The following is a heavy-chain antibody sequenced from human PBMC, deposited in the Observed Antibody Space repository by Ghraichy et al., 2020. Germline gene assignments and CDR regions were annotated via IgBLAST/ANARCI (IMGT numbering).Heavy chain of an antibody. J-gene: IGHJ4*02. D-gene: IGHD2-2*01. CDR2: ISSSGSTI. Sequence: GGSLRLSCAASGFTFSSYEMNWVRQAPGKGLEWVSYISSSGSTIYYADSVKGRFTISRDNAKNSLYLQMNSLRAEDTAVYYCARPRAWEPAAEDYWGQGTLVTVSS. CDR3: ARPRAWEPAAEDY. CDR1: GFTFSSYE. V-gene: IGHV3-48*03.